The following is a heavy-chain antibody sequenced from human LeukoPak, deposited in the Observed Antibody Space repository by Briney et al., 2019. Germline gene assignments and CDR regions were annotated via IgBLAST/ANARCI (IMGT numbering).Heavy chain of an antibody. D-gene: IGHD4-23*01. CDR1: GVSISSDSYY. Sequence: SETLSLTCTVSGVSISSDSYYWGWIRQPPGKGLEWIGSISYSGSTYYNPSLKSRVTMSVDTSKNQFSLTLSSVTAADTAVYYCARHMLRWSYHAKFDYWGQGTLVTVSS. CDR2: ISYSGST. J-gene: IGHJ4*02. V-gene: IGHV4-39*01. CDR3: ARHMLRWSYHAKFDY.